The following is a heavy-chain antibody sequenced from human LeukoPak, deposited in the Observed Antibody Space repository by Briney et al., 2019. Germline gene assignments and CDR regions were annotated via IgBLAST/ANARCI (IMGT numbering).Heavy chain of an antibody. Sequence: SETLSLTCTVSGGSISSYYWSWIRPPPGKGLEWIGYIYYSGSTNYNPSLKSRVTISVDTSKNQFSLKLSSVTAADTAVYYCAGHTYTGLGDYWGQGTLVTVSS. D-gene: IGHD6-19*01. J-gene: IGHJ4*02. CDR3: AGHTYTGLGDY. V-gene: IGHV4-59*01. CDR1: GGSISSYY. CDR2: IYYSGST.